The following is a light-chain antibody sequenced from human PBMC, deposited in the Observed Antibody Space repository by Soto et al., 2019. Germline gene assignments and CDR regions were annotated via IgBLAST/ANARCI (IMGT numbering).Light chain of an antibody. V-gene: IGKV3-11*01. J-gene: IGKJ1*01. CDR3: QQSHSWPRT. Sequence: IVLTQSPGSLSLSPWERATLSCMASRSITTFLAWYQQRPGQAPRLLISEASNRAAGIPARFSGSGSGTDFTLTISSLEPEDFAVYYCQQSHSWPRTFGQGTKVDIK. CDR1: RSITTF. CDR2: EAS.